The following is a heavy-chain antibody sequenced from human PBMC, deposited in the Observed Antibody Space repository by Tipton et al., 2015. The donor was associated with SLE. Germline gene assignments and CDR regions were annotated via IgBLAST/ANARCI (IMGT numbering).Heavy chain of an antibody. CDR3: ARDGYYDISGYPSAT. CDR1: GYNFIDYG. D-gene: IGHD3-22*01. CDR2: IKTGSGDT. Sequence: QSAPEVKKPGASVKLSCKASGYNFIDYGVHWVRQAPGQSLEWMGWIKTGSGDTEYSQKFEGRVTITRDTPANTVYMELSSLKSEATAVYYCARDGYYDISGYPSATWGQGTLLTVSA. J-gene: IGHJ5*02. V-gene: IGHV1-3*04.